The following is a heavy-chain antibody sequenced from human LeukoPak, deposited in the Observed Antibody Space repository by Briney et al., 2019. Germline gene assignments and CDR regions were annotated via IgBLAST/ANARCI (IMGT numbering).Heavy chain of an antibody. J-gene: IGHJ3*02. Sequence: ASVKVSCKVSGYTLTELSMHWVRQAPGKGLEWMGGFDPEDGETIYAQKFQGRVTMTEDTSTDTAYMELSSLRSEDTAVYYCATAEDSSGYYLPGSASDIWGQGTMVTVSS. V-gene: IGHV1-24*01. CDR3: ATAEDSSGYYLPGSASDI. CDR1: GYTLTELS. D-gene: IGHD3-22*01. CDR2: FDPEDGET.